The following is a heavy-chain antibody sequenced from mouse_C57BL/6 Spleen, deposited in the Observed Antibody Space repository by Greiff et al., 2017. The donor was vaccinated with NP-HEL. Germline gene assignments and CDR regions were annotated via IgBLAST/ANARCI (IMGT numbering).Heavy chain of an antibody. CDR2: IDPSDSET. CDR1: GYTFTSYW. J-gene: IGHJ2*01. CDR3: AKRDGNNYFDY. V-gene: IGHV1-52*01. D-gene: IGHD2-1*01. Sequence: QVQLQQPGAELVRPGSSVKLSCKASGYTFTSYWMHWVKQRPIQGLEWIGNIDPSDSETHYNQKFKDKATLTVDKSSSTAYRQLSSLTSEHSAVYCCAKRDGNNYFDYWGQGTTLTVSS.